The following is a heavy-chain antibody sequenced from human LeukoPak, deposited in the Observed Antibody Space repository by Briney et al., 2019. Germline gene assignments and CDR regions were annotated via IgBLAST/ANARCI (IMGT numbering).Heavy chain of an antibody. CDR3: ARDRDYGDYNTQDLFVY. V-gene: IGHV1-18*01. CDR2: ISAYNGNT. CDR1: GYTFTNYG. Sequence: ASVKVSCKASGYTFTNYGISWVRQAPGQGLEWMGWISAYNGNTNYAQKCQGRVTMTTDTSTSTAYMELRSLRSDDTAVYYCARDRDYGDYNTQDLFVYWGQGTLVTVSS. J-gene: IGHJ4*02. D-gene: IGHD4-17*01.